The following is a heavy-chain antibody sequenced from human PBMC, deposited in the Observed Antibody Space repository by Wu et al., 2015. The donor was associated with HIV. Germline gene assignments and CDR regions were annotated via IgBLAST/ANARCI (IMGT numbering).Heavy chain of an antibody. CDR2: ISAYNGNT. CDR1: GYTFTSYG. D-gene: IGHD3-9*01. Sequence: QVQLVQSGAEVKKPGASVKVSCKASGYTFTSYGISWVRQAPGQGLEWMGWISAYNGNTNYAQKLQGRVTMTTDTSTSTAYMELRSLRSDDTAVYYCAREIRYFDWLPFIRYYFDYWGQGTLVTVSS. V-gene: IGHV1-18*01. CDR3: AREIRYFDWLPFIRYYFDY. J-gene: IGHJ4*02.